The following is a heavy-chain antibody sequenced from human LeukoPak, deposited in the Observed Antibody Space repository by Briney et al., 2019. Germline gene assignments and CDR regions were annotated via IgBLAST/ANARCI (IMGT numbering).Heavy chain of an antibody. CDR2: ISGSGGST. CDR3: AKGYYYDSSGYYCPFDY. D-gene: IGHD3-22*01. CDR1: GFTFSSYA. V-gene: IGHV3-23*01. J-gene: IGHJ4*02. Sequence: GGSLRLSCAASGFTFSSYAMSWVRQAPGKGLEWVSAISGSGGSTYYADSVKGRFTISRDNSKNTLYLQMNSLRAENTAVYYCAKGYYYDSSGYYCPFDYWGQGTLVTVSS.